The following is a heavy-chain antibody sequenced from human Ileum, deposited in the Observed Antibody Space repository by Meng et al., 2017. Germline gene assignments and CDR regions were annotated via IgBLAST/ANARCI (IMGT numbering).Heavy chain of an antibody. CDR2: ISWNSGSI. D-gene: IGHD3-10*01. CDR3: AKGRFGELLYAFDI. V-gene: IGHV3-9*03. J-gene: IGHJ3*02. CDR1: GFTFDDYA. Sequence: SLKISCAASGFTFDDYAMHWVRQAPGRGLEWVSGISWNSGSIGYADSVKGRFTISRDNAKNSLYLQMNSRRAEDMALYYCAKGRFGELLYAFDIWGQGTMVTVSS.